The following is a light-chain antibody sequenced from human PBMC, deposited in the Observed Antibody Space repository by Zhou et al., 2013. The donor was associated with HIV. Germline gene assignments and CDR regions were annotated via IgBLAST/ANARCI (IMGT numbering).Light chain of an antibody. CDR3: QQHNNLPLT. CDR2: DAS. CDR1: QDISNY. J-gene: IGKJ3*01. Sequence: DIQMTQSPSSLSASVGDRVTITCRASQDISNYLNWYQQKPGKAPKLLIYDASNLEMGVPSRFSGSGSGTDFTFTISSLQAEDIATYYCQQHNNLPLTFGPGTKVDFK. V-gene: IGKV1-33*01.